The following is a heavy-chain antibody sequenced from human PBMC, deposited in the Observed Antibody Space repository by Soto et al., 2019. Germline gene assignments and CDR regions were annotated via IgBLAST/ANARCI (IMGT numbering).Heavy chain of an antibody. V-gene: IGHV3-48*02. D-gene: IGHD2-15*01. CDR1: GFTFSSYS. J-gene: IGHJ3*02. Sequence: GGSLRLSCAASGFTFSSYSMNWVRQAPGKGLEWVSYISSSSSTIYYADSVKGRFTISRDNAKNSLYLQMNSLRDEDTAVYYWASYRCSGGSFYFHAALDIWGQWRMGTVSS. CDR2: ISSSSSTI. CDR3: ASYRCSGGSFYFHAALDI.